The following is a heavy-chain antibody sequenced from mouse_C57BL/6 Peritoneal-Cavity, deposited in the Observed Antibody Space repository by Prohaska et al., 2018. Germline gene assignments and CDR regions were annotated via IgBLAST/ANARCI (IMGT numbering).Heavy chain of an antibody. CDR1: GYAFTNYL. J-gene: IGHJ4*01. CDR2: INPGRGGT. V-gene: IGHV1-54*01. Sequence: QVQLQQSGAELVRPGTSVKVSCKASGYAFTNYLIEWVKQRPGQGLEWIGVINPGRGGTNYNEKFKGKATLTADKSSSTAYMQLSSLTSEDSAVYFCARSYYDYDAYAMDYWGQGTSVTVSS. CDR3: ARSYYDYDAYAMDY. D-gene: IGHD2-4*01.